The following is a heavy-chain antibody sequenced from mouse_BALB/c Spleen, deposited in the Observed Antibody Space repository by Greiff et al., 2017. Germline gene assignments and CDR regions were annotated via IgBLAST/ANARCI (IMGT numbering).Heavy chain of an antibody. V-gene: IGHV1S41*01. J-gene: IGHJ4*01. CDR1: GYTFTSYW. D-gene: IGHD1-1*01. Sequence: DLVKPGASVKLSCKASGYTFTSYWINWIKQRPGQGLEWIGRIAPGSGSTYYNEMFKGKATLTVDTTSSTAYIQLSSLSSEDSAVFFCARGDYSYYNGRGVGMDYWGQGTSFTVSS. CDR3: ARGDYSYYNGRGVGMDY. CDR2: IAPGSGST.